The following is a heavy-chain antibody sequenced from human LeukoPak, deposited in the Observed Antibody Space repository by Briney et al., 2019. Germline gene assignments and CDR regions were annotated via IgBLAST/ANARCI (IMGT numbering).Heavy chain of an antibody. D-gene: IGHD1-26*01. CDR2: IKQDGSEK. CDR1: GYTFSSYW. Sequence: PGGSLRLSCAASGYTFSSYWMSWVRQAPGKGLEWVANIKQDGSEKYYVDSVKGRFTINRDNAKNLLYLQMNSLRAEDTAVSYCARSNGAHGRDYWGQGTLVTVSS. V-gene: IGHV3-7*01. CDR3: ARSNGAHGRDY. J-gene: IGHJ4*02.